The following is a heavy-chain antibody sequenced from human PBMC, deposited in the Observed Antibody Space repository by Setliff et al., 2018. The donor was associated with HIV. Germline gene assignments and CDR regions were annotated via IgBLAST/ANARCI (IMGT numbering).Heavy chain of an antibody. Sequence: GASVKVSCKASGGTFSSYAISWVRQAPGQGLEWMGGIIPIFGTANYAQKFQGRVTITTDESTSTAYMELSSLRSEDTAVYYCARGDSSSWCAYAFDIWGQGTMVTVSS. V-gene: IGHV1-69*05. J-gene: IGHJ3*02. D-gene: IGHD6-13*01. CDR2: IIPIFGTA. CDR1: GGTFSSYA. CDR3: ARGDSSSWCAYAFDI.